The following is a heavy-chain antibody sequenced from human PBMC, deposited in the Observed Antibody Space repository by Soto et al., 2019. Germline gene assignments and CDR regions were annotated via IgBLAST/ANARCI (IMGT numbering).Heavy chain of an antibody. CDR1: GFTFSGSA. J-gene: IGHJ3*02. D-gene: IGHD3-22*01. Sequence: GGSLRLSCAASGFTFSGSAMHLVRQXXWXXXXXXXXXRSKANSYATAYAASVKGRFTISRDDSKNTAYLQMNSLKTEDTAVYYCTRRGPLSYYYDSSGYYAHDAFDIWGQGTMVTVSS. V-gene: IGHV3-73*01. CDR2: XRSKANSYAT. CDR3: TRRGPLSYYYDSSGYYAHDAFDI.